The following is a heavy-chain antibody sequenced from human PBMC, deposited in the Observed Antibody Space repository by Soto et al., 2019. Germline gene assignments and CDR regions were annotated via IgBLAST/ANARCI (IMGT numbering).Heavy chain of an antibody. CDR2: TYYRSKFYN. J-gene: IGHJ5*02. CDR3: ARDPWAPVTAGFDP. V-gene: IGHV6-1*01. Sequence: PSQTLALPGAVSGDSVSSSSAACEFMRQSPSRGLEWLGRTYYRSKFYNDYAVSVKSRITINPDTSKNQFSLQLNSVTPEDTAVYYCARDPWAPVTAGFDPWGQGVLVTVSS. CDR1: GDSVSSSSAA. D-gene: IGHD1-26*01.